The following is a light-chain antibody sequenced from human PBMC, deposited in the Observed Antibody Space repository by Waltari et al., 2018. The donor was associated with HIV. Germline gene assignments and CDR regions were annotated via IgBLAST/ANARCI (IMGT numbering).Light chain of an antibody. V-gene: IGKV2-28*01. J-gene: IGKJ1*01. CDR3: MQALEAPRT. Sequence: DIMMTQSPLSLPVIPGEPASISCRSSQSLLHGNGNNYLNWYLQKPGQSPQLLFYLRSHRGSGVPDRFSGGGSETVFTLKISRVEAEDVGIYYCMQALEAPRTFGQGTNVEI. CDR1: QSLLHGNGNNY. CDR2: LRS.